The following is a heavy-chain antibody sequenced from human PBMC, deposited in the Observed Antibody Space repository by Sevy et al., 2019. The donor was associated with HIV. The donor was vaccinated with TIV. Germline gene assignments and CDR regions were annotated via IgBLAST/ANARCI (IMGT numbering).Heavy chain of an antibody. V-gene: IGHV3-30*18. CDR2: ISYDGDSK. D-gene: IGHD6-13*01. J-gene: IGHJ4*02. Sequence: GESLKISCAASGFTFSRNGMHWVRQVPGKGLEWVALISYDGDSKNYADSVKGRFTISRDNSKNTVYLHMNSLRSEDTAVYYCAKESVSWYLDFWGQGTLVTVSS. CDR1: GFTFSRNG. CDR3: AKESVSWYLDF.